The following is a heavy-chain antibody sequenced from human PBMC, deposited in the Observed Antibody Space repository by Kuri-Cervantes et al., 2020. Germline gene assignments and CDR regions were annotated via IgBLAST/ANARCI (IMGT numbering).Heavy chain of an antibody. V-gene: IGHV3-11*04. Sequence: GGSLRLSCAASGFTFSDYYMSWIRQAPGKGLEWVSYISSSSSTIYYADSVKGRFTISRDNAKNSLYLQMNSLRDEDTAVYYCATFPKWGFDYWGQGTLVTVSS. D-gene: IGHD1-26*01. CDR3: ATFPKWGFDY. J-gene: IGHJ4*02. CDR2: ISSSSSTI. CDR1: GFTFSDYY.